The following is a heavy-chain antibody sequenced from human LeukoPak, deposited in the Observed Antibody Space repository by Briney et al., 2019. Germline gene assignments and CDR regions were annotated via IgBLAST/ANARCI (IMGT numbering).Heavy chain of an antibody. CDR2: INHSGST. J-gene: IGHJ4*02. CDR1: GGSFSGYY. D-gene: IGHD6-13*01. V-gene: IGHV4-34*01. Sequence: PSETLSLTCAVYGGSFSGYYWSWIRQPPGKGLEWIGEINHSGSTNYNPSLKSRVTISVDTSKNQFSLKLSSVTAADTAAYYCARGMVGIAAASRIDDWGQGTLVTVSS. CDR3: ARGMVGIAAASRIDD.